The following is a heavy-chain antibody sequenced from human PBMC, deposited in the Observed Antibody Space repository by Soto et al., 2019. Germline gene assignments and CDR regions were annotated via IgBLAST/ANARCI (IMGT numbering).Heavy chain of an antibody. V-gene: IGHV1-2*04. D-gene: IGHD3-3*01. CDR2: INPNSGGT. Sequence: ALVKVSCKASGYTFTGYYMHWVRQAPGQGLEWMGWINPNSGGTNYAQKFQGWVTMTRDTSISTAYMELSRLRSDDTAVYYCARELRFLEWLSGMDVWGQGTTVTVSS. J-gene: IGHJ6*02. CDR3: ARELRFLEWLSGMDV. CDR1: GYTFTGYY.